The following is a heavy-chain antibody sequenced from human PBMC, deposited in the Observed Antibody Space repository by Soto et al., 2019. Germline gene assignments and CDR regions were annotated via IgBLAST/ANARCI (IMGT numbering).Heavy chain of an antibody. CDR1: GGTFSSYA. CDR3: ARAYTMIVVVARGEGYGMDV. CDR2: IIPIFGTA. V-gene: IGHV1-69*06. J-gene: IGHJ6*02. D-gene: IGHD3-22*01. Sequence: QVQLVQSGAEVKKPGSSVKVSCKASGGTFSSYAISWVRQAPGQGLEWMGGIIPIFGTANYAQKFQGRVTITADKSTSTAYMELSSVRSEDTAVYSCARAYTMIVVVARGEGYGMDVWGQGTTVTVSS.